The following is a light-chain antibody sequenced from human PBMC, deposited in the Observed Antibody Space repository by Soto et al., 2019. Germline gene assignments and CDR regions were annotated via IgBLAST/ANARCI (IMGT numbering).Light chain of an antibody. CDR1: KLGDKY. CDR2: QDS. V-gene: IGLV3-1*01. J-gene: IGLJ3*02. Sequence: SYELTQPPSVSVSPGQTASITCSGDKLGDKYACWYQQKPGQSPVLVIYQDSKRPSGIPERFSGSKSGTSASLAITGLQPEDEADYYCQSYDSSLSGWVFGGGTKLTVL. CDR3: QSYDSSLSGWV.